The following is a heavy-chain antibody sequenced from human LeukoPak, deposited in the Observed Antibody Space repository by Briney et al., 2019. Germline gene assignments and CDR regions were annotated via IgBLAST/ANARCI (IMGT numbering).Heavy chain of an antibody. CDR1: GFTFSTYA. CDR2: ISGGGGSI. Sequence: GGSPRLSCAASGFTFSTYAMYWVRQAPGKGLEWVSAISGGGGSIYYADSVKGRFTISRDNSKNTLYLQMNSLGVEDTAVYYCAKGSSNFYFDSWGQGTLVTVSS. CDR3: AKGSSNFYFDS. D-gene: IGHD1-7*01. V-gene: IGHV3-23*01. J-gene: IGHJ4*02.